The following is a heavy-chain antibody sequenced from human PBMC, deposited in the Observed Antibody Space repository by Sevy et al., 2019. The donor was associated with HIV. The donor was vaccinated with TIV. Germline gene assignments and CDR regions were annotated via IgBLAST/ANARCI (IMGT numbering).Heavy chain of an antibody. Sequence: GGSLRLSCAASGFTFSSYGMHWVRQAPGKGLEWVAFIRYDGSNKYYADSVKGRFTSSRDNSKNTLYLQMNSMRAEDTAVYYCAKDGSRIAAAGDYYYYGMDVWGQGTTVTVSS. J-gene: IGHJ6*02. D-gene: IGHD6-13*01. CDR2: IRYDGSNK. CDR1: GFTFSSYG. CDR3: AKDGSRIAAAGDYYYYGMDV. V-gene: IGHV3-30*02.